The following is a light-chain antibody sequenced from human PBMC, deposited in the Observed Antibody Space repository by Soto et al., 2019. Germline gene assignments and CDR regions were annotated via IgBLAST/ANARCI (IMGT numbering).Light chain of an antibody. CDR1: QSVSSY. J-gene: IGKJ1*01. CDR3: QQYNNWPLS. CDR2: GAS. V-gene: IGKV3-15*01. Sequence: EIVLTQPPATLSLSPGERATLSCRASQSVSSYLAWYQQKPGQAPRLLIYGASTRATGIPARFSGSGSGTEFTLTISSLQSEDFAVYYCQQYNNWPLSFGQGTKVDIK.